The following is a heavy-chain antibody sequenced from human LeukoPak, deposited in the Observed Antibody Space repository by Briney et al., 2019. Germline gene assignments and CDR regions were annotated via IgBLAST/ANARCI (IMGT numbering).Heavy chain of an antibody. J-gene: IGHJ3*02. CDR1: GFTFSSYA. V-gene: IGHV3-30-3*01. D-gene: IGHD6-13*01. Sequence: GGSLRLSCAASGFTFSSYAMHWVRQAPGKGLEWVAVISYDGSNKYYADSVKGRFTISRDNSKNTLYLQMNSLGAEDTAVYYCARAFIAAAALAAFDIWGQGTMVTVSS. CDR3: ARAFIAAAALAAFDI. CDR2: ISYDGSNK.